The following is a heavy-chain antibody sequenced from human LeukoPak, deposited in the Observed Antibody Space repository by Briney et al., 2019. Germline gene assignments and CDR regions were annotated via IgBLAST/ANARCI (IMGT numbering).Heavy chain of an antibody. J-gene: IGHJ4*02. CDR3: ARYSYYYDSSGLFDY. CDR1: GGSISSYY. CDR2: IYYSGST. Sequence: SETLSLTCTVSGGSISSYYWSWIRQPPGKGLEWIGYIYYSGSTNYNPSLKSRVTISVDTPKNQFSLKLSSVTAADTAVYYCARYSYYYDSSGLFDYWGQGTLVTVSS. V-gene: IGHV4-59*01. D-gene: IGHD3-22*01.